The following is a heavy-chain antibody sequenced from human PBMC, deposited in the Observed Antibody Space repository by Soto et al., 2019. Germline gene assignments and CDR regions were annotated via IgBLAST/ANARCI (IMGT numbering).Heavy chain of an antibody. D-gene: IGHD2-8*02. Sequence: QVQLVESGGGLVKPGGSLRLSCAASGFTFGDYDMSWIRQAPGKGLEWVSYTSNGGSSIYYADSVQGRFTISRDNAKRSVFLQMNSLRAEDTAVYYCTRPCRYCNGGGPGNWFDPWGQGTLVTVSS. CDR2: TSNGGSSI. CDR1: GFTFGDYD. CDR3: TRPCRYCNGGGPGNWFDP. V-gene: IGHV3-11*01. J-gene: IGHJ5*02.